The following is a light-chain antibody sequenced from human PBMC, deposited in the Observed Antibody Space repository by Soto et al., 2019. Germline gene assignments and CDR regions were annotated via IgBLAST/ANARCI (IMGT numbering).Light chain of an antibody. Sequence: DIQMTQSPSTLSASVGDRVTITCRALQRISSWLAWYQQKPGKAPKLLIDKASSLESGVPSRFSGSGSGTEFTLTISSLQPDDIANYYCQQYNSYSSTFGQGTKVELK. CDR1: QRISSW. V-gene: IGKV1-5*03. CDR2: KAS. CDR3: QQYNSYSST. J-gene: IGKJ1*01.